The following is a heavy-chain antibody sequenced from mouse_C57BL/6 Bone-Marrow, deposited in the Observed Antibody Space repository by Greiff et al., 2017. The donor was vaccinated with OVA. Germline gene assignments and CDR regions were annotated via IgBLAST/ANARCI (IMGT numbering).Heavy chain of an antibody. V-gene: IGHV1-82*01. CDR2: IYTGDGDT. J-gene: IGHJ1*03. Sequence: VQLQQSGPELVKPGASVKISCKASGYAFSSSWMNWVKQRPGKGLEWIGRIYTGDGDTNYNGKFNGKDTLTAHKSSSTAYMQLSSLTSYDSAVYFCARRRYFDVWGTRTTVTVSS. CDR3: ARRRYFDV. CDR1: GYAFSSSW.